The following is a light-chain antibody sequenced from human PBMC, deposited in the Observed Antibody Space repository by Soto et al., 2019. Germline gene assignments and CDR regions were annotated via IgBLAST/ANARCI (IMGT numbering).Light chain of an antibody. J-gene: IGLJ2*01. CDR3: LSFDSSLSVV. CDR2: GNT. CDR1: SSNIGAGYD. V-gene: IGLV1-40*01. Sequence: QSVLTQPPSVSGAPGQRVTISCTGSSSNIGAGYDVHWYQQLPGRAPKLLIYGNTNRPSGVPDRFSGSKSGTSASLAITGLAAEDQADYYCLSFDSSLSVVFGRGTQLTVL.